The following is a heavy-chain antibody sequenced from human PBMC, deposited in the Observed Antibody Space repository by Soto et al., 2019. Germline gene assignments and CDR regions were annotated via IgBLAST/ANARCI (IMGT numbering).Heavy chain of an antibody. V-gene: IGHV1-69*02. CDR1: GGTFSSYT. D-gene: IGHD6-6*01. CDR3: ARSPGIAARPVFLLDP. Sequence: QVQLVQSGAEVKKPGSSVKVSCKASGGTFSSYTISWVRQAPGQGLEWMGRIIPILGIANYAQKFQGRVKITADKSTSTAYMALSSLRSEDTAVYYCARSPGIAARPVFLLDPWGQGTLGTFCS. J-gene: IGHJ5*02. CDR2: IIPILGIA.